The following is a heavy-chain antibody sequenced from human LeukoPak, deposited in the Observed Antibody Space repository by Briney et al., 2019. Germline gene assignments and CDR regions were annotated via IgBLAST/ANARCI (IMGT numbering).Heavy chain of an antibody. D-gene: IGHD7-27*01. CDR1: GYTFTGHY. V-gene: IGHV1-2*02. CDR2: IHAGTGDT. CDR3: ARDENWGPDY. J-gene: IGHJ4*02. Sequence: ASATVSCKASGYTFTGHYMHWVRQAPGQGLEWMGWIHAGTGDTNYAQKFQGRFTMTRDTSINTLYMELNRLTSDDTAVYFCARDENWGPDYWGQGTLVTV.